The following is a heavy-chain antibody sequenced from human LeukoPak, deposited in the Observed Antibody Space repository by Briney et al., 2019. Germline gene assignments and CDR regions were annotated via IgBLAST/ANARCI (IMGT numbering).Heavy chain of an antibody. CDR1: GYSISSGYY. CDR2: IYHSGST. D-gene: IGHD6-19*01. CDR3: ARGGEWEWLPLGIYYFDY. J-gene: IGHJ4*02. V-gene: IGHV4-38-2*01. Sequence: SETLSLTCAVSGYSISSGYYWGWIRQPPGEGLEWIGSIYHSGSTYYNPSLKSRVTISVDTSKNQFSLKLSSVTAADTAVYYCARGGEWEWLPLGIYYFDYWGQGTLVTVSS.